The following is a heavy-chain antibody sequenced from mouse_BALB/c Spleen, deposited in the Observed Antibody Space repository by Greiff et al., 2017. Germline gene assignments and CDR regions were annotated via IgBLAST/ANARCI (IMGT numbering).Heavy chain of an antibody. CDR3: ARSLITTGHFDY. V-gene: IGHV1-87*01. CDR2: IYPGDGDT. Sequence: QVQLKESGAELARPGASVKLSCKASGYTFTSYWMQWVKQRPGQGLEWIGAIYPGDGDTRYTQKFKGKATLTADKSSSTAYMQLSSLASEDSAVYYCARSLITTGHFDYWGQGTTLTVSS. D-gene: IGHD2-4*01. CDR1: GYTFTSYW. J-gene: IGHJ2*01.